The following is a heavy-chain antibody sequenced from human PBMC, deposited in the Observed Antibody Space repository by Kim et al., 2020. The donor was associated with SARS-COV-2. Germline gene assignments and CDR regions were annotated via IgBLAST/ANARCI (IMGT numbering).Heavy chain of an antibody. CDR1: GFTFSSYA. J-gene: IGHJ6*02. CDR2: ISGSGGST. CDR3: ANSMGAVADSYYYYYYGMDV. Sequence: GGSLRLSCAASGFTFSSYAMSWVRQAPGKGLEWVSAISGSGGSTYYADSVKGRFTISRDNSKNTLYLQMNSLRAEDTAVYYCANSMGAVADSYYYYYYGMDVWGQGTTVTVSS. D-gene: IGHD6-19*01. V-gene: IGHV3-23*01.